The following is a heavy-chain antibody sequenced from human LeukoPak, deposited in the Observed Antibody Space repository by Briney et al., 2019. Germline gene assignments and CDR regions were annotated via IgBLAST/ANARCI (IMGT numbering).Heavy chain of an antibody. CDR1: GFTFSSQW. Sequence: GGSLRLSCVASGFTFSSQWMGWVRQAPGKGLEWVANVNQGGTETTYVDSVKGRFTISRDNPENSPYLQLNSRRPEDPAVYYCAREHYFYHMDSWGEGTTVTVSS. J-gene: IGHJ6*03. V-gene: IGHV3-7*01. CDR2: VNQGGTET. CDR3: AREHYFYHMDS.